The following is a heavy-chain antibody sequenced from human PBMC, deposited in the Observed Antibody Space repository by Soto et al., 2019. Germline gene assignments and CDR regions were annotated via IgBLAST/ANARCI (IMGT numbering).Heavy chain of an antibody. J-gene: IGHJ4*02. Sequence: GASVKVSCKASGYTFTGYYMHWVRQAPGQGLEWMGWINPNSGGTNYAQKFQGWVTMTRDTSISTAYMELSRLRSDDTAVYYCARDKAVIRFETRDKSEFDYWGQGTLVTVSS. CDR3: ARDKAVIRFETRDKSEFDY. V-gene: IGHV1-2*04. CDR1: GYTFTGYY. CDR2: INPNSGGT. D-gene: IGHD3-22*01.